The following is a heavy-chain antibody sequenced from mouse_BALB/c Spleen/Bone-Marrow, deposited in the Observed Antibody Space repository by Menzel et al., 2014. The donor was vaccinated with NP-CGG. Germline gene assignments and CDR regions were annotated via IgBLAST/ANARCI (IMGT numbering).Heavy chain of an antibody. V-gene: IGHV1-69*02. D-gene: IGHD1-1*01. CDR2: IYPSDSYT. J-gene: IGHJ2*01. CDR1: GYTFTSYW. CDR3: TRGGSSPYYFDY. Sequence: QVQLQQSGAELVRPGASVKLSCKASGYTFTSYWINWGKQRPGQGLEWIGNIYPSDSYTNYNQKFKDKATLTVDKSSTTAYMQLSSPTSEDSAVYYCTRGGSSPYYFDYWGQGTTLTVSS.